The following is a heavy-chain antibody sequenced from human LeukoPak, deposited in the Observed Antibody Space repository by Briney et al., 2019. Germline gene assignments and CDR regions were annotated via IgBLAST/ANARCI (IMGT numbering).Heavy chain of an antibody. CDR2: ISSSGSSI. V-gene: IGHV3-11*04. CDR3: AADSSGYYFDY. CDR1: GFTFSDYY. D-gene: IGHD3-22*01. J-gene: IGHJ4*02. Sequence: TPGGPLRLSCAASGFTFSDYYMSWIRQAQGKGLEWVSYISSSGSSIYYADSVKGRFTISRDNAKNSLYLKMNSLRAEDTAVYYCAADSSGYYFDYWGQGTLVTVSS.